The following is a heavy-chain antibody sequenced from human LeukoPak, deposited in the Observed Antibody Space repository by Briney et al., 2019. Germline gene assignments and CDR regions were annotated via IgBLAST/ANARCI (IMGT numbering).Heavy chain of an antibody. Sequence: GGSLRLSCAASGFTLSTYWMSWVRQAPGKGLEWVSSISSSSSYIYYADSVKGRFTISRDNAKNSLYLQMNSLRAEDTAVYYCARGRFLEWLLPILDYWGQGTLVTVSS. CDR2: ISSSSSYI. V-gene: IGHV3-21*01. CDR1: GFTLSTYW. D-gene: IGHD3-3*01. J-gene: IGHJ4*02. CDR3: ARGRFLEWLLPILDY.